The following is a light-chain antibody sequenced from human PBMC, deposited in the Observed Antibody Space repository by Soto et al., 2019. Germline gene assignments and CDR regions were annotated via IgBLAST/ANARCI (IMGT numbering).Light chain of an antibody. Sequence: QTVLTQEPSFSVSPGGTVILTCGLTSGSVSTSYYPSWYQQSPGLAPRTLIYNTTTRSSGVPDRFSGSILGNKAALTITGAQSDDESDYLCALSVGSGTVVFGGGTQLTVL. J-gene: IGLJ2*01. V-gene: IGLV8-61*01. CDR2: NTT. CDR1: SGSVSTSYY. CDR3: ALSVGSGTVV.